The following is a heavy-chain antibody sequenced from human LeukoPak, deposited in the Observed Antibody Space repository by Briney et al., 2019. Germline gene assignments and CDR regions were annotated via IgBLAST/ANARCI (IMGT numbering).Heavy chain of an antibody. Sequence: PGGSLSLSCAPSALTFSGNSVTWIRQIPGEGLEWVSAIYYGGSTFYADSVKGGFIISRDTSKNTWTLQMNSLRVEDTAVYYCARVAKDCGGDCFADYWGQGTLVTVSS. V-gene: IGHV3-66*01. J-gene: IGHJ4*02. CDR2: IYYGGST. CDR1: ALTFSGNS. D-gene: IGHD2-21*01. CDR3: ARVAKDCGGDCFADY.